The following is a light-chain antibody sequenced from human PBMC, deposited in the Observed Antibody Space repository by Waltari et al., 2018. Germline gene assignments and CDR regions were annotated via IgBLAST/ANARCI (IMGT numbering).Light chain of an antibody. CDR1: QTINKY. CDR2: VIS. V-gene: IGKV1-39*01. Sequence: DIQMTQSPSSLSASAGDRVTITCRASQTINKYLNWYQKKPGRAPKVLISVISYLHTGVPSRFSGSGSGTDFTLTISSLQPEDFATYYCQQSDSTPRTFGQGTRLEIK. J-gene: IGKJ5*01. CDR3: QQSDSTPRT.